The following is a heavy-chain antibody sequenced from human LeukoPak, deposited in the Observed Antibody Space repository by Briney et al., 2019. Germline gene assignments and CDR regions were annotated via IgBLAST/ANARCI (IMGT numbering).Heavy chain of an antibody. Sequence: PSETLSLTCAVYGGSFSGYYWSWIRQPPGKGLEWIGEINHSGSTNYNPSLKSRVTISVDTSKNQFSLKLSSVTAADTAVYYCARGLLDFWSGIPQDDGLAPDAFDIWGQGTMVTVSS. CDR3: ARGLLDFWSGIPQDDGLAPDAFDI. CDR2: INHSGST. J-gene: IGHJ3*02. V-gene: IGHV4-34*01. D-gene: IGHD3-3*01. CDR1: GGSFSGYY.